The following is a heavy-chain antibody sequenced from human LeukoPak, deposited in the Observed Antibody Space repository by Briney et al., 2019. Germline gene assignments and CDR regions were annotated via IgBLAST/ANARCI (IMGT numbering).Heavy chain of an antibody. V-gene: IGHV4-39*01. J-gene: IGHJ4*02. CDR3: ARGGGSYYY. CDR2: IYYSGST. D-gene: IGHD1-26*01. CDR1: GGSISSTNYY. Sequence: PSETLSLTCIVSGGSISSTNYYWGWIRQPPGKGLEWIGTIYYSGSTYYNPSLKSRVSISADTSKNQFSLSLSSVTAADTAVYYCARGGGSYYYWGQGTLVTVSS.